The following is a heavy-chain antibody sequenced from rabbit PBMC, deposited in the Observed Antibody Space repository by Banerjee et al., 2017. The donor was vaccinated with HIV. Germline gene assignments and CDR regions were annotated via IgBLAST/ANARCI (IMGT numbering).Heavy chain of an antibody. V-gene: IGHV1S45*01. D-gene: IGHD4-1*01. CDR3: ARDLAGVIGWNFNL. J-gene: IGHJ4*01. CDR1: GFSFSSSYW. Sequence: QEQLEESGGGLVQPEGSLTLTCTASGFSFSSSYWICWVRQAPGKGLEWIACIDVSRSGSTYYGSWAKGRFTFSKTSSTTVTLQMTSLTAADTATYFCARDLAGVIGWNFNLWGPGTLVTVS. CDR2: IDVSRSGST.